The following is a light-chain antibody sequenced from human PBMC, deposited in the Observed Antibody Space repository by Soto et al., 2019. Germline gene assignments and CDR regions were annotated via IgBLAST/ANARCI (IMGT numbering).Light chain of an antibody. V-gene: IGKV3-15*01. CDR1: QNISAN. Sequence: IVMTQSPATLSVSPGERATLSCRASQNISANLAWYQQKPGQAPRFLIFGASTRATGIPPRFRGSGSGTEFTLTITSLQPEDFATYYCQQTSSAPFTFGPGTKVDIK. CDR2: GAS. CDR3: QQTSSAPFT. J-gene: IGKJ3*01.